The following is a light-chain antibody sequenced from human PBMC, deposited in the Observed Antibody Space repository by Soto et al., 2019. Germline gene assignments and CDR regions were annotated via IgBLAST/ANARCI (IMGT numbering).Light chain of an antibody. V-gene: IGLV2-14*01. Sequence: QSVLTQPASVSGSPGQSITISCTGTSSDVGGYNYVSWYQQHPGKAPKLMIYYVSNRPSGVSNRFSGSKSGNTASLTISGLQAEDEADYYCSSYTSSSTPVFGTGTKVTVL. J-gene: IGLJ1*01. CDR2: YVS. CDR3: SSYTSSSTPV. CDR1: SSDVGGYNY.